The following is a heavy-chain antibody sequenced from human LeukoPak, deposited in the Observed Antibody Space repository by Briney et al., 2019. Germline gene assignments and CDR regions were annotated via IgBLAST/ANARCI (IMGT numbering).Heavy chain of an antibody. V-gene: IGHV1-2*02. J-gene: IGHJ6*02. CDR1: GYTFTGYY. D-gene: IGHD2/OR15-2a*01. CDR2: INPNSGGT. CDR3: ARAFLNTPYYYGMDV. Sequence: ASVKVSCKASGYTFTGYYMHWVRQAPGQGLEWMGWINPNSGGTNYAQKFQGRVTMTRNTSISTAYMELSSLRSEDTAVYYCARAFLNTPYYYGMDVWGQGTTVTVSS.